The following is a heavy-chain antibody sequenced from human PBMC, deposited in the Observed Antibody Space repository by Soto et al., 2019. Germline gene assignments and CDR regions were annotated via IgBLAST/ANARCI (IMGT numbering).Heavy chain of an antibody. CDR3: ARKYFDWLFDY. D-gene: IGHD3-9*01. V-gene: IGHV1-69*02. Sequence: SVKVSCKASGGTFSSYTISWVRQAPGQRLEWMGRIILINGKANYAQKFQGRVTITRDTSASTAYMELSSLTSEDTAVYYCARKYFDWLFDYWGQGTLVTVSS. CDR2: IILINGKA. CDR1: GGTFSSYT. J-gene: IGHJ4*02.